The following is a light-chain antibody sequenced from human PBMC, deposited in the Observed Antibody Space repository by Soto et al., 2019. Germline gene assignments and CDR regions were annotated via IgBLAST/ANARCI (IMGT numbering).Light chain of an antibody. Sequence: QPVLTQPRSVSGSPGQSVTISCTGTSSDVGRYNFVSWYQQHPGKAPKLIVYDVSTRPSGVPDRFSGSKSGNTASLTISGLQAEDEADYYCCSYAGSYTLFGGGTKLTVL. V-gene: IGLV2-11*01. CDR2: DVS. J-gene: IGLJ2*01. CDR1: SSDVGRYNF. CDR3: CSYAGSYTL.